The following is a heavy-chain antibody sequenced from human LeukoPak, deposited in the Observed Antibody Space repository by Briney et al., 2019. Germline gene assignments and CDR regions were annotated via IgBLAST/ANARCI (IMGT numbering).Heavy chain of an antibody. CDR2: INHSGST. D-gene: IGHD2-21*02. J-gene: IGHJ4*02. Sequence: ASETLSLTCAVYGGSFSGYYWSWIRQPPGKGLEWIGEINHSGSTNYNPSLKSRVTISVDTSKNQFSLKLSSVTAADTAVYYCASSPHCGGDCYWHNLDYWGQGTLVTVSS. CDR3: ASSPHCGGDCYWHNLDY. V-gene: IGHV4-34*01. CDR1: GGSFSGYY.